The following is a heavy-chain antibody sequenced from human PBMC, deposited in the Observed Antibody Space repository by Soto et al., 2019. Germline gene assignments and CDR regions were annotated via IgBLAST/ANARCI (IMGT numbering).Heavy chain of an antibody. CDR1: GGSISSGGYS. V-gene: IGHV4-30-2*01. J-gene: IGHJ5*02. CDR2: IYHSGST. D-gene: IGHD2-15*01. CDR3: ARVSSVAATDGWFDP. Sequence: SETLSLTCAVSGGSISSGGYSWSWIRQPPGKGLEWIGYIYHSGSTYYNPSLKSRVTISVDRSKNQFSLKLSSVTAADTAVYYCARVSSVAATDGWFDPWGQGTLVTVSS.